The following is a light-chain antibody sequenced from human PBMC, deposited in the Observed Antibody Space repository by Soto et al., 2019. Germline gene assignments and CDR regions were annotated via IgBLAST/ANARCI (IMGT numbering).Light chain of an antibody. CDR3: QQYNKWPLT. V-gene: IGKV3-15*01. Sequence: EIVMTQSPATLSVSQGERATLSCRASESVSSNLAWYQQKPGQAPRLLNYGASTRATGIPARFSGSGSGTEFTLTISSLQSEDFAVYYCQQYNKWPLTFGGGTKVEIK. CDR1: ESVSSN. CDR2: GAS. J-gene: IGKJ4*01.